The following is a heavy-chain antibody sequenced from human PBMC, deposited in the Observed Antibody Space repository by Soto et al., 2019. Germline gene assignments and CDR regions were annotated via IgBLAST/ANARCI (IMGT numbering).Heavy chain of an antibody. CDR1: GFTFSSYA. V-gene: IGHV3-30-3*01. CDR2: ISYDGSNK. D-gene: IGHD3-16*01. Sequence: QVQLVESGGGVVQPGRSLRLSCAASGFTFSSYAMHWVRQAPGKGLERVAVISYDGSNKYYADSVKGRFTISRDNSKNTLYLQMNSLRAEDTAVYYCAGARRGDFDYWGQGTLVTVSS. CDR3: AGARRGDFDY. J-gene: IGHJ4*02.